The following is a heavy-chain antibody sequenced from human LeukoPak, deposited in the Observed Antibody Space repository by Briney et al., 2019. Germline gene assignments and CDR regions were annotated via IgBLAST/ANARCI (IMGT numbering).Heavy chain of an antibody. CDR2: INHSGST. CDR1: GGSFSGYY. CDR3: ARHIGIPSRHSGSNVRGRPIDY. D-gene: IGHD6-19*01. Sequence: SETLSLTCAVYGGSFSGYYWSWIRQPPGKGLEWIGEINHSGSTNYNPSLKSRVTISVDTSKNQFSLKLSSVTAADTAVYYCARHIGIPSRHSGSNVRGRPIDYWGQGTLVTVSS. V-gene: IGHV4-34*01. J-gene: IGHJ4*02.